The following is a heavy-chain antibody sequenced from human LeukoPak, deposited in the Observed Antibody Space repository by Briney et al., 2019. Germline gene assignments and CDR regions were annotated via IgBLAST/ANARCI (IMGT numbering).Heavy chain of an antibody. CDR2: IRFDGSNQ. Sequence: GGSLRLSCAASGFTFRSFGMHLVRQAPGTGLEWVAFIRFDGSNQYYADSVKGRFTISRDNSNNTLFLQMNSLRVDDTAVYFCAKGYGESHFDSWGQGTLVTVSS. J-gene: IGHJ4*02. CDR1: GFTFRSFG. V-gene: IGHV3-30*02. CDR3: AKGYGESHFDS. D-gene: IGHD4/OR15-4a*01.